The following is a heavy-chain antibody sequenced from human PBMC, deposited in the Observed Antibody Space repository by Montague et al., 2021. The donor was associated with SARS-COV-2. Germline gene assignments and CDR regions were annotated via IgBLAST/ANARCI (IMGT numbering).Heavy chain of an antibody. CDR2: IYYSGST. CDR3: ARVGRQQLVRLSGMDV. J-gene: IGHJ6*02. Sequence: SETLSLTSTASGGSISSSSYYWGWIRQPPGKGLEWIGSIYYSGSTYYXPSLKSRVTISVDTSKNQFSLKLSSVTAADTAVYYCARVGRQQLVRLSGMDVWGQGTTVTVSS. V-gene: IGHV4-39*07. CDR1: GGSISSSSYY. D-gene: IGHD6-13*01.